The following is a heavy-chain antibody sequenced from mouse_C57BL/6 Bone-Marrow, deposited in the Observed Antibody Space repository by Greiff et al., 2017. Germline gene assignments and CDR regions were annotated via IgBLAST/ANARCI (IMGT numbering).Heavy chain of an antibody. CDR1: GFNFKAAY. V-gene: IGHV14-4*01. Sequence: VQLQQSGAELVRPGAPAKWSCTAPGFNFKAAYMPWVKQRPEQGLEWIGWLDPENGDTEYASKFQGKATITADTSSNTAYLQLSSLTSEDTAVYYCTFLRGWFAYWGQGTLVTVSA. J-gene: IGHJ3*01. CDR3: TFLRGWFAY. D-gene: IGHD1-1*01. CDR2: LDPENGDT.